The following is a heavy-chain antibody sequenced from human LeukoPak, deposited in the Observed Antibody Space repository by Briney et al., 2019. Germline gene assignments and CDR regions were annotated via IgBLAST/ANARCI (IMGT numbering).Heavy chain of an antibody. CDR2: ISGRGTST. Sequence: GGTLRLSCAASGATFSSYAMSWVRQAPGKGLEWVGGISGRGTSTYYADPVRGGFTFSRDNSKKSLYLQRNSLKADEAAVYYAAKVGDGVVVPAAIQNRLDAWGEGTVVTV. CDR3: AKVGDGVVVPAAIQNRLDA. V-gene: IGHV3-23*01. CDR1: GATFSSYA. D-gene: IGHD2-2*01. J-gene: IGHJ5*02.